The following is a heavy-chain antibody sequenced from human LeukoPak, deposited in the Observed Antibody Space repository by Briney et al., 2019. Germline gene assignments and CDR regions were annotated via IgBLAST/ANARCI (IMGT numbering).Heavy chain of an antibody. V-gene: IGHV3-30-3*01. CDR2: ISYDGSNK. CDR1: GFTFSDYY. J-gene: IGHJ4*02. Sequence: GGSLRLPCAASGFTFSDYYMSWIRQAPGKGLEWVAVISYDGSNKYYADSVKGRFTISRDNSKNTLYLQMNSLRAEDTAVYYCARDPIAAAGTGYFDYWGQGTLVTVSS. CDR3: ARDPIAAAGTGYFDY. D-gene: IGHD6-13*01.